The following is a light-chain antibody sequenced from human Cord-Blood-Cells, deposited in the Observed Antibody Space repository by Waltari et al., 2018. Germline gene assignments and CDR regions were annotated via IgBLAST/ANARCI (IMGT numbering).Light chain of an antibody. CDR1: QSISSY. CDR2: AAS. CDR3: QQSYRTPYT. V-gene: IGKV1-39*01. J-gene: IGKJ2*01. Sequence: DIQMTQSPSSLSASVGDRVTITCRASQSISSYLNWYQQKPGKAPRLLIYAASSWQSGVHARSSGSGSGTNFTPTISSRQPEDLATYYCQQSYRTPYTFGQGTKLEIK.